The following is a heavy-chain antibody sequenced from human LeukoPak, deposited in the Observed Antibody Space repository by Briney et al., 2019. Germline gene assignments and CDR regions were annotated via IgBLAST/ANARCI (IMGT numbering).Heavy chain of an antibody. Sequence: PSETLSLTCAVYGGSFSGYYWSWIRQPPGKGLEWIGEINHSGSTNYNPSLKSRVTISVDTSKNQFSLKLSSVTAADTAVYYCARGRGYDSSGYCYGFRGPRTHNYFDYWGQGTLVTVSS. CDR1: GGSFSGYY. D-gene: IGHD3-22*01. V-gene: IGHV4-34*01. J-gene: IGHJ4*02. CDR3: ARGRGYDSSGYCYGFRGPRTHNYFDY. CDR2: INHSGST.